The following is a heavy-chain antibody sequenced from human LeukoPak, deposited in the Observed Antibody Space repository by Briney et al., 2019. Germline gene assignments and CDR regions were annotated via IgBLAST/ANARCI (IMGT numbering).Heavy chain of an antibody. CDR1: GGSISSGGYY. D-gene: IGHD3-22*01. J-gene: IGHJ4*02. Sequence: SETLSLTCTVSGGSISSGGYYWSWIRQPPGKGLEWIGYIYYSGSTYYNPSLKSRVTISVDTSKNQFSLKLSSVTAADTAVYYCARVRYYDSSGYSYSNYFDYWGQGTLVTVSS. CDR3: ARVRYYDSSGYSYSNYFDY. V-gene: IGHV4-30-4*08. CDR2: IYYSGST.